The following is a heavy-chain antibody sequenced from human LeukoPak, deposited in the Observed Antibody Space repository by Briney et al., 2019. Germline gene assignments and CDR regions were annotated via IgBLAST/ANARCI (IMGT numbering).Heavy chain of an antibody. J-gene: IGHJ6*04. CDR2: MNPNSGNT. V-gene: IGHV1-8*01. Sequence: AASVKVSCKASGYTFTSYDINWVRQATGQGLEWMGWMNPNSGNTGYAQKFQGRVTITRNTSISTAYMELSSLRSEDTAVYYCARGVKDSSSFLLRFRPDHLKMDVWGKGTTVTVSS. D-gene: IGHD6-13*01. CDR3: ARGVKDSSSFLLRFRPDHLKMDV. CDR1: GYTFTSYD.